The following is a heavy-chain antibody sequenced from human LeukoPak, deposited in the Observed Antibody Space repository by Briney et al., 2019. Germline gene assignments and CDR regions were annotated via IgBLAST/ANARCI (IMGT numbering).Heavy chain of an antibody. CDR2: IIPMFGTT. D-gene: IGHD6-19*01. V-gene: IGHV1-69*01. Sequence: ASVKVSCNASELTFGSSATSSVRRAPGQGLEWMGGIIPMFGTTNSAQKFQGRVTITADESTSTAYVELSSLGSEDTAMYYCARDTVASLDYWGQGTLVTVSS. J-gene: IGHJ4*02. CDR1: ELTFGSSA. CDR3: ARDTVASLDY.